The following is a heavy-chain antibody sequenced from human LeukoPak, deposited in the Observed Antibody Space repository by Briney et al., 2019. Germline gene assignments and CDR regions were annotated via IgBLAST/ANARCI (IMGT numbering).Heavy chain of an antibody. CDR1: GFTFSDYW. V-gene: IGHV3-7*01. CDR3: TRELWPADY. CDR2: IIKDGSDK. D-gene: IGHD3-16*01. J-gene: IGHJ4*02. Sequence: PGGSLRLSCEGSGFTFSDYWMGWVRQAPGKGLEWVANIIKDGSDKYYVDSVKGRFSISRDNAKNSVYLQMSGLRAEDTAVYYCTRELWPADYWGQGILVTVSS.